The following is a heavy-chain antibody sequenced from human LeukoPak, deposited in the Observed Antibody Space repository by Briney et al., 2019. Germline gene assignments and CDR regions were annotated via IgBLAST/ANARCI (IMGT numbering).Heavy chain of an antibody. V-gene: IGHV1-2*02. Sequence: ASAKVSCTASGYTFTGYYLHWVRQAPGQGLEWMGWINPNSGGTNYAQKFQGRVTMTRDTSISTAYMELSRLRSDDTAVYYCARDTVTVTTPQIDYWGQGTLVTVSS. CDR2: INPNSGGT. J-gene: IGHJ4*02. CDR3: ARDTVTVTTPQIDY. D-gene: IGHD4-17*01. CDR1: GYTFTGYY.